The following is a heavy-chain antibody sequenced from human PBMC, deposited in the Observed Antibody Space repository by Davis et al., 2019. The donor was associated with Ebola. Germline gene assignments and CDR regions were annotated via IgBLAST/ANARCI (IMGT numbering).Heavy chain of an antibody. CDR1: GGSLSGHY. D-gene: IGHD6-6*01. CDR2: ISHSGST. J-gene: IGHJ4*02. V-gene: IGHV4-34*01. Sequence: MPLETLSLTCDVSGGSLSGHYWSWIRQPPGKGLEWIGEISHSGSTDYNPSLQSRVTISVDTSKNQFSPKLNSVTAADTAVYYCARGLAAYSSSSGMYYWGQGTLVTVSS. CDR3: ARGLAAYSSSSGMYY.